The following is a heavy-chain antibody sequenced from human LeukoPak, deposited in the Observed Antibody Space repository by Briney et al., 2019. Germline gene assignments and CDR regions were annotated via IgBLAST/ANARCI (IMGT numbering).Heavy chain of an antibody. CDR1: GFTFSNYA. Sequence: GGSLSLSCSASGFTFSNYAMCWVRQAPGKGLEWVSAISGSGGTTNYAEPVKGRFTISRVNSKNTLYLQMNDLRAEDTAVYYCAPLGMSSSWYSSKLDYWGQGALVTVSS. CDR2: ISGSGGTT. CDR3: APLGMSSSWYSSKLDY. V-gene: IGHV3-23*01. J-gene: IGHJ4*02. D-gene: IGHD6-13*01.